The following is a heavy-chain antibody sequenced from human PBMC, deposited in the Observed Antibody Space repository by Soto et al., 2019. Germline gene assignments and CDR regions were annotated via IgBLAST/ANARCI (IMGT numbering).Heavy chain of an antibody. D-gene: IGHD3-3*01. V-gene: IGHV3-9*01. Sequence: EVQLVESGGGLVQPGRSLRLSCAASGFTFDDYAMHWVRQAPGKGLEWVSGISWNSGSIGYADSVKGRFTISRDNAKNSLYLQMNSLRAEDTALYYCAKAIRNHSPHHFDYWGQGTLVTVSS. J-gene: IGHJ4*02. CDR3: AKAIRNHSPHHFDY. CDR2: ISWNSGSI. CDR1: GFTFDDYA.